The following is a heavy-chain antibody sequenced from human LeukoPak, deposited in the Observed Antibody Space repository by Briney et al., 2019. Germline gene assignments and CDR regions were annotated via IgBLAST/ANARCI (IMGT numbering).Heavy chain of an antibody. D-gene: IGHD2-2*02. V-gene: IGHV1-46*01. CDR1: GYTFTSYY. CDR2: INPSGGST. J-gene: IGHJ4*02. Sequence: ASVKVSCKASGYTFTSYYMHWVRQAPGQGLEWMGIINPSGGSTSYAQKFQGRVTMTRDTSTSTVYVELSSLRSEDTAVYYCARDAPNYCSSTSCYSPKVTFDYWGQGTLVTVSS. CDR3: ARDAPNYCSSTSCYSPKVTFDY.